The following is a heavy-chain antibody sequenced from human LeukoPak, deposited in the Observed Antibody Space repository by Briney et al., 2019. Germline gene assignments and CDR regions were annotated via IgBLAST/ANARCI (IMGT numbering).Heavy chain of an antibody. CDR3: ARDRAPSMIVVVVTTAFDL. CDR2: INWNGGST. Sequence: GGSLRLSCGASGFXFDDYAMSWVRQAPGKGLEWVSGINWNGGSTGYADSVKGRFTISRDNAKNFLYLQMNSLRAEDTALYYCARDRAPSMIVVVVTTAFDLWGRGTLVTVSS. V-gene: IGHV3-20*04. D-gene: IGHD3-22*01. CDR1: GFXFDDYA. J-gene: IGHJ2*01.